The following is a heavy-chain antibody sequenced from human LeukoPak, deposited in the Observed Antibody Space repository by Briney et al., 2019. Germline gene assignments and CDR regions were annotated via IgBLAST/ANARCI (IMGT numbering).Heavy chain of an antibody. CDR1: GSTFSSHT. CDR2: ISSTSSVI. D-gene: IGHD2-2*01. CDR3: ARNLPAADY. V-gene: IGHV3-48*04. J-gene: IGHJ4*02. Sequence: GGSLRLSCTASGSTFSSHTMNWVRQAPGKGLEWISYISSTSSVIYYADSVKGRFTISRDNAKNSLYLQMSSLRAEDTAVYYCARNLPAADYWGQGTLVTVSS.